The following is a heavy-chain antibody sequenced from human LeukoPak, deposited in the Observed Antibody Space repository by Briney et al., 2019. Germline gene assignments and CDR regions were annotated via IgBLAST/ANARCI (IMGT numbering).Heavy chain of an antibody. J-gene: IGHJ4*02. CDR3: ERGIRDPLWLGELLGVDY. CDR1: GFTFSSYA. CDR2: IWYDGSNK. V-gene: IGHV3-33*01. Sequence: GGSLRLSCAASGFTFSSYAMHWVRQAPGKGLEWVAVIWYDGSNKYYADSVKDRFTISRDNSKNTLYLQMNSLRAEDTAVYYCERGIRDPLWLGELLGVDYWGQGTLVTVSS. D-gene: IGHD3-10*01.